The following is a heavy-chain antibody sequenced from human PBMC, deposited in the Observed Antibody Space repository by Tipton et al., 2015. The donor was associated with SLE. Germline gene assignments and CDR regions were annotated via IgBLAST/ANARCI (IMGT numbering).Heavy chain of an antibody. J-gene: IGHJ3*02. V-gene: IGHV3-30*04. Sequence: SLRLSCAASGFTFTIYPMHWVRQAPGKGLEWVAVISYDGSNKYYADSVKGRFTISRDTSKNTLYLQMNSLRAEDTAVYYCARQGDFQDYGDYRDAFDMWGQGTLVGVSS. CDR2: ISYDGSNK. D-gene: IGHD4-17*01. CDR1: GFTFTIYP. CDR3: ARQGDFQDYGDYRDAFDM.